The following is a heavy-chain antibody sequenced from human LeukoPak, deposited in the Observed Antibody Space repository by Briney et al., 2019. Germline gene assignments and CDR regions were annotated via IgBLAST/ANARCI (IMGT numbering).Heavy chain of an antibody. J-gene: IGHJ5*02. D-gene: IGHD4-17*01. Sequence: PSETLSLTCTVYGGSIISYYWSWIRQPAGKGLEWIGRIYSSGSTNYNPSLKSRVTMSVDTSKNQFSLKLSSVTAADTAVYYCALVTTSFRSDNWFDPWGQGTLVTVSS. CDR1: GGSIISYY. CDR2: IYSSGST. CDR3: ALVTTSFRSDNWFDP. V-gene: IGHV4-4*07.